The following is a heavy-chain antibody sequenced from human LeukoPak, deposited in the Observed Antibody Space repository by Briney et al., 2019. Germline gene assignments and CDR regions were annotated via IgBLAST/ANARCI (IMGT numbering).Heavy chain of an antibody. D-gene: IGHD1-1*01. J-gene: IGHJ2*01. V-gene: IGHV3-15*01. Sequence: GGSLRLSCAASGFTFSHAWISWVRQAPGKGLEWVGRIKSKADGATTDYAAPVQGRFTVSRDDSKHTVSLQMNNLKTEDTGMYYCTTRYFGYFDLWGRGTVVSVSS. CDR3: TTRYFGYFDL. CDR1: GFTFSHAW. CDR2: IKSKADGATT.